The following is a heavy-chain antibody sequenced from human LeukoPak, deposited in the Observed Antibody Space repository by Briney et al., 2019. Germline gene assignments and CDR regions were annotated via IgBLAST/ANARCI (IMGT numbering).Heavy chain of an antibody. Sequence: GGSLRLSCAASGFTFSSYAMSWVRQAPGKGLEWVSAISGSGGSTYHADSVKGRFTISRDNSKNTLYLQMNSLRAEDTAVYYCAKGLAVAGPRPMDYWGQGTLVTVSS. CDR1: GFTFSSYA. V-gene: IGHV3-23*01. J-gene: IGHJ4*02. CDR2: ISGSGGST. CDR3: AKGLAVAGPRPMDY. D-gene: IGHD6-19*01.